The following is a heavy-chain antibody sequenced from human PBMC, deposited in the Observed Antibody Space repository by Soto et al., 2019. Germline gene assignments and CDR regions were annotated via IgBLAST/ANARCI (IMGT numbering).Heavy chain of an antibody. CDR3: ATESGSTYGYFDY. V-gene: IGHV4-30-4*01. Sequence: SETVSLTCTVSCGSVSSGYNYWSWIRQSPGKGLEWIGYISGSGSTGYNPSLKNRLTMSVDRSKNQFTLRLTSVTAADTAVYFCATESGSTYGYFDYWGQGTQVTVSS. D-gene: IGHD5-18*01. CDR2: ISGSGST. CDR1: CGSVSSGYNY. J-gene: IGHJ4*02.